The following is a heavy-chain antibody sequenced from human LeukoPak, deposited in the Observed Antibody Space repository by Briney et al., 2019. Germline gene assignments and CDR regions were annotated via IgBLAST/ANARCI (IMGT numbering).Heavy chain of an antibody. Sequence: GGSLRLSCAASGFTFSSYWMNWARQAPGKGLEWVASINHNGNVNYYVDSVKGRFTISRDDAKNSLYLQMSDLRAEDTAVYFCARGGGLDVWGQGATVTVSS. D-gene: IGHD3-16*01. CDR1: GFTFSSYW. CDR3: ARGGGLDV. CDR2: INHNGNVN. V-gene: IGHV3-7*03. J-gene: IGHJ6*02.